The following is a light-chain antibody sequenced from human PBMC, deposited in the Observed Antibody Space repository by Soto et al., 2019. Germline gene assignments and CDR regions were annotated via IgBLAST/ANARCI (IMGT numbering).Light chain of an antibody. CDR3: QQYHSYPYT. CDR2: QAS. V-gene: IGKV1-5*03. CDR1: QSVSPW. Sequence: DIHMTQSPSTLSVSVRDRVTITCRASQSVSPWLAWYQQKPGKAPRLLIYQASTLESGVTSRFSGSGADTEFTLTISSLQPDDLATYYCQQYHSYPYTFGQGTNLEI. J-gene: IGKJ2*01.